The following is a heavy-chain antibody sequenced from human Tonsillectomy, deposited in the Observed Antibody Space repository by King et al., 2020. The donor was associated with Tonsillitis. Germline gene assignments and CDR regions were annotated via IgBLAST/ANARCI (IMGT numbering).Heavy chain of an antibody. CDR3: ARGGLADY. J-gene: IGHJ4*02. CDR1: GFTFSSYA. Sequence: QLVQSGGGLVQPGGSLRLSCAASGFTFSSYAMHWGRQAPGKGLEYVSAISSDGGSTSYANSVRGRFTISRDNSKNTLYLQMGSLGAEDMAVYYCARGGLADYWGQGTLVTVSS. D-gene: IGHD3-16*01. CDR2: ISSDGGST. V-gene: IGHV3-64*01.